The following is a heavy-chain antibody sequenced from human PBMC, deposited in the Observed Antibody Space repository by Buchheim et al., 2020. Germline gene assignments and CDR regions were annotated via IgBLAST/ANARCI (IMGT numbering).Heavy chain of an antibody. J-gene: IGHJ6*02. V-gene: IGHV4-31*03. CDR3: ARDGYNNFGEYFAMDV. Sequence: QMQLQESGPGLVKPLQTLSLTCTVSGGSINRGGYYWSWIRQHSVRGLEWIGYIYYTGATYYSTSLKSRVSISVDMPTNQFSLRVNSVTAADTAVYFCARDGYNNFGEYFAMDVWGQGT. CDR1: GGSINRGGYY. D-gene: IGHD4-11*01. CDR2: IYYTGAT.